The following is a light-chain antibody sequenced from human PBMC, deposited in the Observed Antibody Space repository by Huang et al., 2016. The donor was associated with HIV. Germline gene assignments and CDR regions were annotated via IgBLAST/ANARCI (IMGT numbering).Light chain of an antibody. CDR2: VAS. J-gene: IGKJ2*01. V-gene: IGKV3-20*01. CDR3: QHYGTSPQT. Sequence: EIVLTQSPGTLSLSPGEGATLSCRASQSINNNYLAWVQQKPGQPPVLLIYVASSRATGVPDRFTGSGSGTDFNLTISRLETEDFAMYFCQHYGTSPQTFGQGTKLEIK. CDR1: QSINNNY.